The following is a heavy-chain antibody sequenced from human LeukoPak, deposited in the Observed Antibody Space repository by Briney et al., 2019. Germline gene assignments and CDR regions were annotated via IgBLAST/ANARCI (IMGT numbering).Heavy chain of an antibody. CDR1: GFTFSSYS. D-gene: IGHD6-19*01. Sequence: GGSLRLSCAASGFTFSSYSMNWVRQAPGKGLEWVSGINWNGGSTGYADSVKGRFTISRDNAKNSLYLQMNSLRAEDTALYYCARDGSVAAEPAYFDYWGQGTLVTVSS. J-gene: IGHJ4*02. V-gene: IGHV3-20*04. CDR3: ARDGSVAAEPAYFDY. CDR2: INWNGGST.